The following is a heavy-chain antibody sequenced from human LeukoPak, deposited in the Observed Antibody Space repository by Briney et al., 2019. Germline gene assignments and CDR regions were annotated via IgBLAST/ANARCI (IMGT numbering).Heavy chain of an antibody. Sequence: PSETLSLTCTVSGGSISSYYWTWIRQPAGRGLEWIGRITTSGSTYYNASLKSRLTMSLDTSKNQFSLKLSSVTAADTAVYYCARGRQQLTILDSWGQGTLVTVSS. CDR3: ARGRQQLTILDS. CDR1: GGSISSYY. D-gene: IGHD6-13*01. J-gene: IGHJ4*02. V-gene: IGHV4-4*07. CDR2: ITTSGST.